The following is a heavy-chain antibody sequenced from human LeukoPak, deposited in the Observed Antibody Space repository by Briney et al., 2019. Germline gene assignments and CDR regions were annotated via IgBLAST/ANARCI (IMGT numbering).Heavy chain of an antibody. V-gene: IGHV4-34*01. Sequence: PSETLSLTCTVSGYSISNGYYWSWIRQPPGKGLEWIGEINHSGSTNYNPSLKSRVTISVDTSKNQFSLKLSSVTAADTAVYYCARGLRIAARYFQHWGQGTLVTVSS. CDR1: GYSISNGYY. J-gene: IGHJ1*01. CDR2: INHSGST. CDR3: ARGLRIAARYFQH. D-gene: IGHD6-25*01.